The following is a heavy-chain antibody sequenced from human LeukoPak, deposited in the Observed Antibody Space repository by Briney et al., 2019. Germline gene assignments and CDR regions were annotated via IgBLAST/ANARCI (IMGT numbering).Heavy chain of an antibody. Sequence: PGGSLRLSWPASGFTLGSYSMNWVRQEPGKGLGWVSYISSVSSTIYYADSVKGRFTISRDNAKNSLYLQMNSLRAEDTAVYYCARGPIEVLRFLEWLGGIMDVWGKGTTVTVSS. CDR1: GFTLGSYS. D-gene: IGHD3-3*01. J-gene: IGHJ6*03. V-gene: IGHV3-48*01. CDR2: ISSVSSTI. CDR3: ARGPIEVLRFLEWLGGIMDV.